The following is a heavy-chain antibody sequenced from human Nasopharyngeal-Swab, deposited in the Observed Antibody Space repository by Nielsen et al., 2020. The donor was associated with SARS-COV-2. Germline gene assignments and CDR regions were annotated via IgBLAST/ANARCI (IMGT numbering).Heavy chain of an antibody. CDR1: GFTFSSYS. CDR3: ARDVVCSGGSCSSYGMDV. CDR2: ISSSSSYI. V-gene: IGHV3-21*01. Sequence: GESLKISCAASGFTFSSYSMNWVRQAPGKGLEWVSSISSSSSYIYYADSVKGRFTISRDNAKNSLYLQMNSLRAEDTAVYYCARDVVCSGGSCSSYGMDVWGQGTTVTVSS. J-gene: IGHJ6*02. D-gene: IGHD2-15*01.